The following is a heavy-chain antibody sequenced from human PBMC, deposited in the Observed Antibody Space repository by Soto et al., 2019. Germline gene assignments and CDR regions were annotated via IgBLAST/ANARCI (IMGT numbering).Heavy chain of an antibody. CDR1: GGTFSSYA. D-gene: IGHD6-6*01. CDR3: ARDPLALIAARLHYYSYGMDV. Sequence: QVQLVQSGAEVKKPGSSVKVSCKASGGTFSSYAISWVRQAPGQGLEWMGGIIPIFGTANYAQKFQGRVTITADESTSTAYMELSSLRSEDTAVYYCARDPLALIAARLHYYSYGMDVWGQGPTVTVSS. V-gene: IGHV1-69*01. CDR2: IIPIFGTA. J-gene: IGHJ6*02.